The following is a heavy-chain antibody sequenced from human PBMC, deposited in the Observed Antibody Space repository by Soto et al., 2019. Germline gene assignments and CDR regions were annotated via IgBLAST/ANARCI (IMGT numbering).Heavy chain of an antibody. CDR2: INHSGST. D-gene: IGHD3-3*01. Sequence: PLGTLSLPCAVYGGSFSGYYWSWIRQPPGKGLEWIGEINHSGSTNYNPSLKSRVTISVDTSKNPFSLKLSSVTAADTAVYYCARGGNPPLRSLGGDYWGQGTLVTVSS. CDR1: GGSFSGYY. J-gene: IGHJ4*02. V-gene: IGHV4-34*01. CDR3: ARGGNPPLRSLGGDY.